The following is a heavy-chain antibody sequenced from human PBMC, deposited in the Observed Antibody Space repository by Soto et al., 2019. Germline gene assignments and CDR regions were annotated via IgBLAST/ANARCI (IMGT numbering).Heavy chain of an antibody. D-gene: IGHD3-9*01. CDR3: ATAYKCYDILTDLYYFDY. J-gene: IGHJ4*02. V-gene: IGHV1-24*01. CDR1: GYTLTELS. CDR2: FDPEDGET. Sequence: ASVKVSCKVSGYTLTELSMHWVRQAPGKGLEWMGVFDPEDGETIYAQKFQGRVTMTEDTSTDTAYMELSSLRSEDTALYYCATAYKCYDILTDLYYFDYWGQGTLVTVSS.